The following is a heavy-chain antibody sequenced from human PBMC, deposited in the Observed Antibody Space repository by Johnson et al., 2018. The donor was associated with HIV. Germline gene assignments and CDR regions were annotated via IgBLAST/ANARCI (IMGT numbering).Heavy chain of an antibody. CDR2: ISYVGTNK. J-gene: IGHJ3*02. Sequence: QVQLVESGGGVVQPGRSLRLSCAASGFTFGFYAMHWVRQAPGKGLEWVAVISYVGTNKYYADSVKGRFTISRDNSRNTLYLEMNSLRAEDTALYYCARAGSENYALGAFDIWGQGTMGTVSS. CDR3: ARAGSENYALGAFDI. CDR1: GFTFGFYA. V-gene: IGHV3-30*14. D-gene: IGHD2-2*01.